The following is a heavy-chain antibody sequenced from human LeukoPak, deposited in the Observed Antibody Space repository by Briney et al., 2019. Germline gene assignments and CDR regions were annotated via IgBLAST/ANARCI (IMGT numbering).Heavy chain of an antibody. Sequence: PGGSLRLSCAASGFTFSSDGMHWVRQAPGKGLEWVAVIWYDGSNKYYADSVKGRFTISRDNSKNTLYLQMNSLRAEDTAVYYCARDDIVTYYYGSGSSEDAFDYWGQGTLVTVSS. CDR3: ARDDIVTYYYGSGSSEDAFDY. D-gene: IGHD3-10*01. J-gene: IGHJ4*02. V-gene: IGHV3-33*01. CDR1: GFTFSSDG. CDR2: IWYDGSNK.